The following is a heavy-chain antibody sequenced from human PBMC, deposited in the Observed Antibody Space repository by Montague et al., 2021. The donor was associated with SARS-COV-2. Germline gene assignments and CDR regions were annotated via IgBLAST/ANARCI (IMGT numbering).Heavy chain of an antibody. CDR2: IDWDDDK. Sequence: PALVKPTQTLTLTCTFSGFSLSTSGMCVSWIRQPPGKALEWLARIDWDDDKYYSTSLKTRLTISKDISKNQVVLTKTNMDPVDTATYYCARTYYGGRPFDYWGQGTLVTVSS. J-gene: IGHJ4*02. CDR3: ARTYYGGRPFDY. V-gene: IGHV2-70*11. CDR1: GFSLSTSGMC. D-gene: IGHD4-23*01.